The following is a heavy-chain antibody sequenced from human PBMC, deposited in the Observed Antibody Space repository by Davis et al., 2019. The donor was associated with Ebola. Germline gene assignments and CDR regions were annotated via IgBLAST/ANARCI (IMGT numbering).Heavy chain of an antibody. CDR3: ARESTDSGYDLRY. CDR1: GGSFSGYY. CDR2: INHRGST. Sequence: SETLSLTCAVYGGSFSGYYWSWIRQRPGKGLEWNGEINHRGSTNYNPSLNRRVTITVDTSTNQFSLTLNSVSAADTAVYYCARESTDSGYDLRYWVQVTLDTVSS. D-gene: IGHD5-12*01. V-gene: IGHV4-34*01. J-gene: IGHJ4*02.